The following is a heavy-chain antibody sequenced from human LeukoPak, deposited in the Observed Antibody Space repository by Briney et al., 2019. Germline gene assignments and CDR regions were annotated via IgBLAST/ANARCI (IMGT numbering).Heavy chain of an antibody. Sequence: GGSLRLSCAASGFTFSNAWMSWVRQAPGKGLEWVGRIKSKTDGGTTDYAAPVKGRFTISRDDSKNTLYLQMNSLKTEDTAVYYCTTDRIEVGATYYYYYYMDVWGKGTTVTVSS. CDR1: GFTFSNAW. D-gene: IGHD1-26*01. V-gene: IGHV3-15*01. CDR2: IKSKTDGGTT. J-gene: IGHJ6*03. CDR3: TTDRIEVGATYYYYYYMDV.